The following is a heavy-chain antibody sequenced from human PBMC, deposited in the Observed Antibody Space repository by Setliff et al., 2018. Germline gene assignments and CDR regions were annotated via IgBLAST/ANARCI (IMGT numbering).Heavy chain of an antibody. Sequence: GGSLRLSCAASGFTFSTYRMHWVRQAPGKGLEWVAVIWDDGVKKYHADSVKGRFTISSDNSKNPLYLQMNSLRPEDTAVYYCARTCSGSGCYAGLESWGQGTPVTVSS. CDR2: IWDDGVKK. CDR3: ARTCSGSGCYAGLES. D-gene: IGHD2-15*01. CDR1: GFTFSTYR. J-gene: IGHJ4*02. V-gene: IGHV3-33*08.